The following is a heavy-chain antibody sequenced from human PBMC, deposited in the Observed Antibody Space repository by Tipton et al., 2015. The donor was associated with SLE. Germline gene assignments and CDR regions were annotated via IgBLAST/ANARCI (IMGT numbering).Heavy chain of an antibody. J-gene: IGHJ6*02. CDR2: ISAYNGDT. CDR3: ARGGSSSWYFYYGVDV. Sequence: QLVQSGAEVKKPGASVKVSCKASGYSFTLYGITWVRQAPGQGLEWMGWISAYNGDTNYAQKVQGRVTMTTDTSTSTAYMELRSLRSDDTAVYYCARGGSSSWYFYYGVDVWGQGTTVTVSS. D-gene: IGHD6-13*01. CDR1: GYSFTLYG. V-gene: IGHV1-18*01.